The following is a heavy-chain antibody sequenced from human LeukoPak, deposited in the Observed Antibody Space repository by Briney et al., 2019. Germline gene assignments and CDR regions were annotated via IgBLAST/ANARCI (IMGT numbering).Heavy chain of an antibody. Sequence: GGSLRLSCAASGFTFNTYAMTWVRQAPGKGMEWGSSIIGIGGSTYYADSVKGRLTISRDNSKITLHLHMNSLRAEDTAVYFCAKDPGGGSYYFDSWGQGTQVTVSS. J-gene: IGHJ4*02. D-gene: IGHD5-12*01. CDR3: AKDPGGGSYYFDS. CDR2: IIGIGGST. CDR1: GFTFNTYA. V-gene: IGHV3-23*01.